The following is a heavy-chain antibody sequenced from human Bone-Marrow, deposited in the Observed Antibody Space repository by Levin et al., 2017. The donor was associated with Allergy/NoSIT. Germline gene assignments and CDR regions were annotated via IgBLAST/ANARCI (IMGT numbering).Heavy chain of an antibody. J-gene: IGHJ4*02. D-gene: IGHD5-24*01. CDR1: GFTFSSYW. V-gene: IGHV3-7*01. CDR2: IKQDGSEK. CDR3: ARDRDGYKGSRSQEFY. Sequence: PGESLKISCAASGFTFSSYWMSWVRQAPGKGLEWVANIKQDGSEKYYVDSVKGRFTISRDNAKNSLYLQMNSLRAEDTAVYYCARDRDGYKGSRSQEFYWGQGTLVTVSS.